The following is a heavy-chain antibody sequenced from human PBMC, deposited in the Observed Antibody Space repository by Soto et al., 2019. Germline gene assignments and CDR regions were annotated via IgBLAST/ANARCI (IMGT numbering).Heavy chain of an antibody. D-gene: IGHD3-3*02. J-gene: IGHJ6*02. V-gene: IGHV4-39*07. CDR2: INYRGSS. Sequence: SETLSLTCTVSGGSIISSSYYWGWIRQPPGKGLEWIGEINYRGSSYYNPSLESRISMAVDTSKNQFSLKLRSVTAADTAVYFCVRGQPHRITIFEVVIRSYDYGMDVWGQGTTVTVSS. CDR3: VRGQPHRITIFEVVIRSYDYGMDV. CDR1: GGSIISSSYY.